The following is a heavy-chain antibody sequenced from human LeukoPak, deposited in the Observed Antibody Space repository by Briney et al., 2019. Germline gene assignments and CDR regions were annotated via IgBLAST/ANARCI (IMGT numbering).Heavy chain of an antibody. D-gene: IGHD3-10*01. CDR2: IYSTGST. V-gene: IGHV4-61*02. Sequence: KPSQTLSLTCTVAGGSISSGGHYWSCIRQPAGKGLEYLGRIYSTGSTNYNPSLRSRVTISVDTSKHHFSLKLSSVTAADTAVYYCARDQTYSGSGIYTYFDYLGQGILVTVSS. J-gene: IGHJ4*02. CDR1: GGSISSGGHY. CDR3: ARDQTYSGSGIYTYFDY.